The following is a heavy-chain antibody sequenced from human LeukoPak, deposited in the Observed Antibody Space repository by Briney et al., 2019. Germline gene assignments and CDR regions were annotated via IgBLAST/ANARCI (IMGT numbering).Heavy chain of an antibody. CDR3: ARGCSSTSCRGFDP. Sequence: PSETLSLTCTVSGGSISSYYWSWIRQPAGKGLEWIGRIYTSGSTNYNPSLKNRVTISVDKSKNQFSLKLSSVTAADTAVYYCARGCSSTSCRGFDPWGQGTLVTVSS. J-gene: IGHJ5*02. CDR2: IYTSGST. V-gene: IGHV4-4*07. D-gene: IGHD2-2*01. CDR1: GGSISSYY.